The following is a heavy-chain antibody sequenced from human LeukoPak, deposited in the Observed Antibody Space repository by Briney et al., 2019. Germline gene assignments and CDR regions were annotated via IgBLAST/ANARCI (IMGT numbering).Heavy chain of an antibody. CDR1: GFTFSSYG. CDR3: ARGGGSYTPRFDY. J-gene: IGHJ4*02. Sequence: GGSLRLSCAASGFTFSSYGMHWVRQAPGKGLEWVAFTRYDGSNKYYADSVKGRFTISRDNAKNSLYLQMNSLRVEDTAVYYCARGGGSYTPRFDYWGQGTLVTVSS. V-gene: IGHV3-30*02. CDR2: TRYDGSNK. D-gene: IGHD1-26*01.